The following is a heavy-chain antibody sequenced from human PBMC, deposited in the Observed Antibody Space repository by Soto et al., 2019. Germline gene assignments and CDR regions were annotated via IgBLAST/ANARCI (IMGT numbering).Heavy chain of an antibody. V-gene: IGHV3-53*01. CDR3: ARTYGRDYFDY. CDR2: IYSGGST. J-gene: IGHJ4*02. D-gene: IGHD3-10*02. Sequence: GGSLRLSCAASGFTVSSNYMSWVRQAPGKGLEWVSVIYSGGSTYYADSVKGRFTISRDNSKNTLYLQMNSLRAEDTAVYYCARTYGRDYFDYWGQGTLVTVSS. CDR1: GFTVSSNY.